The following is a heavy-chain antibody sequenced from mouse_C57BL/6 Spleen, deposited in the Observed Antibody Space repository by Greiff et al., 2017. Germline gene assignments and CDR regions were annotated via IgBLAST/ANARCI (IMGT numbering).Heavy chain of an antibody. CDR2: IYPGSGNT. Sequence: QVQLKESGPELVKPGASVKISCKASGYSFTSYYIHWVKQRPGQGLEWIGWIYPGSGNTKYNEKFKGKATLTADTSSSTAYMQLSSLTSEDSAVYYGARLRDGYYIFDYWGQGTTLTASS. J-gene: IGHJ2*01. D-gene: IGHD2-3*01. CDR3: ARLRDGYYIFDY. V-gene: IGHV1-66*01. CDR1: GYSFTSYY.